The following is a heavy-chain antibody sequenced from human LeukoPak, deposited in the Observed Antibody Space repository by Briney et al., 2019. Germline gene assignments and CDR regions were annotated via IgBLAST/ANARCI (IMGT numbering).Heavy chain of an antibody. CDR3: ARQSSSSWYDPFDY. CDR1: GYNFPIYW. J-gene: IGHJ4*02. D-gene: IGHD6-13*01. CDR2: IYPDDSNT. Sequence: GESLKISCQGSGYNFPIYWIGWVRQMPGQGLEWMGIIYPDDSNTIYGPSFQGQVTISADKSINTAYLEWSSLKASDTAMYYCARQSSSSWYDPFDYWGQGTLVTVSS. V-gene: IGHV5-51*01.